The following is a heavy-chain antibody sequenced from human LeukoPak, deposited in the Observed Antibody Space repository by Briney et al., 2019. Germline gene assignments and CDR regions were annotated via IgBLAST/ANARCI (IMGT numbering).Heavy chain of an antibody. J-gene: IGHJ5*02. V-gene: IGHV3-23*01. D-gene: IGHD2-2*01. Sequence: GSLRLSCAASGFTFSSYAMSWVRQAPGKGLEWVSAISGSGGSTYYADSVKGRFTISRDNSKNTLYLQMNSLRAEDTAVYYCAKAPYHIVVVPAAIESWFDPWGQGTLVTVSS. CDR1: GFTFSSYA. CDR2: ISGSGGST. CDR3: AKAPYHIVVVPAAIESWFDP.